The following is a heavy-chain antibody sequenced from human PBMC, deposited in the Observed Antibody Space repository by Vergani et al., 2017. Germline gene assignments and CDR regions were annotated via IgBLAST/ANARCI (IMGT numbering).Heavy chain of an antibody. V-gene: IGHV3-33*01. CDR1: GFTFSSYG. CDR2: IWYDGSNK. J-gene: IGHJ6*02. Sequence: QVQLVESGGGVVQPGRSLRLSCAASGFTFSSYGMHWVRQAPGKGLEWVAVIWYDGSNKYYADSVKGRFTISRDNSKNTLYLQMNSLRAEDTAVYYCARDPNQKGITMVRGVITQPNYYGMDVWGQGTTVTVSS. CDR3: ARDPNQKGITMVRGVITQPNYYGMDV. D-gene: IGHD3-10*01.